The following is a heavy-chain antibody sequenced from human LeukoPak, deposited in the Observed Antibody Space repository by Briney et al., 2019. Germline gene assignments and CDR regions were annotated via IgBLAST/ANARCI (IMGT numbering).Heavy chain of an antibody. CDR1: GGSFRGYY. CDR2: INYSGST. CDR3: ARGDSSGWYGYYYYYMDV. J-gene: IGHJ6*03. Sequence: MPSETLSLTCAVYGGSFRGYYWSWIRPPPGKGLEWVGEINYSGSTNYNPSLKSRVTISVDTSKNQFSLKLSSVTAADTAVYYCARGDSSGWYGYYYYYMDVWGKGTTVTVSS. V-gene: IGHV4-34*01. D-gene: IGHD6-19*01.